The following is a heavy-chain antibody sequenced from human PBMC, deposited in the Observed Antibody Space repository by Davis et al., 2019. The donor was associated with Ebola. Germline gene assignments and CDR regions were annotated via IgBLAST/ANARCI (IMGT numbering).Heavy chain of an antibody. J-gene: IGHJ4*02. D-gene: IGHD2-15*01. V-gene: IGHV3-23*01. CDR2: ISGSGGST. CDR1: GFTFSSYG. CDR3: AKFGYCSGGSCYYHQQFDY. Sequence: GESLKISCAASGFTFSSYGMHWVRQAPGKGLEWVSAISGSGGSTYYADSVKGRFTISRDNSKNTLYLQMNSLRAEDTAVYYCAKFGYCSGGSCYYHQQFDYWGQGTLVTVSS.